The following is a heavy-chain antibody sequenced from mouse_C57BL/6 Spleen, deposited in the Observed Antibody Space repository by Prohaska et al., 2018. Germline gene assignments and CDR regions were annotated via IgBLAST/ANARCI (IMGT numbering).Heavy chain of an antibody. D-gene: IGHD3-1*01. J-gene: IGHJ4*01. CDR3: ARGGHSYAMDY. CDR2: IYPSDSET. V-gene: IGHV1-61*01. CDR1: GYTFTSYW. Sequence: QVQLQQPGAELVRPGSSVKLSCKASGYTFTSYWMDWVKQRPGQGLEWIGNIYPSDSETHYNQKFKDKATLTVDKSSSTAYMQLSSLTSEDSAVYYCARGGHSYAMDYWGQGTSVTVSS.